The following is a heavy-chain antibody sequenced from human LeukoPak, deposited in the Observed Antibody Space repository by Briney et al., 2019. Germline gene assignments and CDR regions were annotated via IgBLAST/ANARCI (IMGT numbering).Heavy chain of an antibody. CDR3: AREPGVAAAAVPFDY. D-gene: IGHD6-19*01. V-gene: IGHV1-2*02. CDR2: INPNSGGT. J-gene: IGHJ4*02. CDR1: GYTFTGYY. Sequence: GASVKVSCKASGYTFTGYYMHWVRQAPGQGLEWMGWINPNSGGTNYAQKFQGRVTMTMDTSTSTAYMELKSLTADDTAIYYCAREPGVAAAAVPFDYWGQGTLVTVSS.